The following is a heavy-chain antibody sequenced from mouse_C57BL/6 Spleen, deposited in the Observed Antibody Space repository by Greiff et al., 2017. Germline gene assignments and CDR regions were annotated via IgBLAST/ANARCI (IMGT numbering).Heavy chain of an antibody. Sequence: VQLQQSGPELVKPGASVKISCTASGYAFSSSWMNWVKQRPGQGLEWIGRIYPGDGDTNYNGKFKGKATLTADKSSSTAYMQLSSLTSEDSAVYYGARNYYCSSLYHFDYWGQGTTLTVSS. V-gene: IGHV1-82*01. CDR1: GYAFSSSW. J-gene: IGHJ2*01. D-gene: IGHD1-1*01. CDR2: IYPGDGDT. CDR3: ARNYYCSSLYHFDY.